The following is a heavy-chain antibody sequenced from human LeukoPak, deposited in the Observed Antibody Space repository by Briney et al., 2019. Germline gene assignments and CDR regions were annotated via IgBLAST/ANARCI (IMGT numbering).Heavy chain of an antibody. Sequence: PGGSLRLSCAASGFTFSSYSMNWVRQAPGKGLEWVSSISSSSSYIYYADSVKGRFTISRDNAKNSLYLQMNSLRAEDTAVYYCARDFFTGGSRDGDYWGQGTLVTVSS. D-gene: IGHD5-24*01. V-gene: IGHV3-21*01. J-gene: IGHJ4*02. CDR2: ISSSSSYI. CDR3: ARDFFTGGSRDGDY. CDR1: GFTFSSYS.